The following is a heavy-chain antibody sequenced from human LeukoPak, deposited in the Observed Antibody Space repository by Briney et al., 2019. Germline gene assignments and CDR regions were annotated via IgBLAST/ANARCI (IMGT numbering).Heavy chain of an antibody. Sequence: GGSLRLSCAASGFTFDDYTMHWVRQAPGKGLEWVSLISWDGGSTYYADSVKGRFTISRDNAKNSLYLQMNSLRAEDTAVYYCARDSSGPWGTAPENWFDPWGQGTLVTVSS. D-gene: IGHD7-27*01. CDR1: GFTFDDYT. CDR3: ARDSSGPWGTAPENWFDP. CDR2: ISWDGGST. V-gene: IGHV3-43*01. J-gene: IGHJ5*02.